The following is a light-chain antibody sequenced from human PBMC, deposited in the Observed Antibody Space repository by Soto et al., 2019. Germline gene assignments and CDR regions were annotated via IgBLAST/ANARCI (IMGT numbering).Light chain of an antibody. CDR2: EVS. V-gene: IGLV2-14*01. J-gene: IGLJ1*01. CDR1: SSDVGGYNF. CDR3: SSYRSTSTLV. Sequence: QSALTQPASVSGSPGQSITISCTGTSSDVGGYNFVSWYQQHPGKAPKLMIYEVSSRPSGVSYRFSGSKSGDTASLTISGLQAEDEADYCCSSYRSTSTLVFGAGTKVTVL.